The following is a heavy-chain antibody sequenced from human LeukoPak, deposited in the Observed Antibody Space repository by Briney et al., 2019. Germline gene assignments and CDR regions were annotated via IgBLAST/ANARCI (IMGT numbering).Heavy chain of an antibody. CDR1: GLTVSSNY. CDR3: AKWRRGGWSLDY. V-gene: IGHV3-53*01. D-gene: IGHD6-19*01. Sequence: GGSLRLSCAASGLTVSSNYMTWVRQAPGKGREWGSVIYSGGGTYYADSVKGRFTISRDNFKNKRYLQMNSLRAEDTAVYYCAKWRRGGWSLDYWGQGTLVTVSS. CDR2: IYSGGGT. J-gene: IGHJ4*02.